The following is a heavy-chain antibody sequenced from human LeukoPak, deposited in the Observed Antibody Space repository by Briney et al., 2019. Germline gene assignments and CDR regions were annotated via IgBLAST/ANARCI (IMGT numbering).Heavy chain of an antibody. CDR3: ARALEYCSGGSCSYYFDY. CDR1: GGSISSSSYY. CDR2: IYYSGST. D-gene: IGHD2-15*01. Sequence: SETLSLTCTVSGGSISSSSYYWGWIRQPPGKGLEWIGSIYYSGSTYYNPSLKSRVTISVDTSKNQFSLKLSSVTAADTAVYYCARALEYCSGGSCSYYFDYWGQGTLVTVSS. J-gene: IGHJ4*02. V-gene: IGHV4-39*07.